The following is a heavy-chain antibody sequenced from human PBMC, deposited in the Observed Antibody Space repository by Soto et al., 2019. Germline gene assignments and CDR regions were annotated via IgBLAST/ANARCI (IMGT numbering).Heavy chain of an antibody. Sequence: PSETLPLTCAVYGGSFSGYYWSWIRQPPGKGLEWIGEINHSGSTNYNPSLKSRVTISVDTSKNQFSLKLSSVTAADTAVYYCARLILREQLSYYYNGMDVWGQGTTVTVSS. CDR1: GGSFSGYY. D-gene: IGHD6-6*01. CDR2: INHSGST. V-gene: IGHV4-34*01. J-gene: IGHJ6*02. CDR3: ARLILREQLSYYYNGMDV.